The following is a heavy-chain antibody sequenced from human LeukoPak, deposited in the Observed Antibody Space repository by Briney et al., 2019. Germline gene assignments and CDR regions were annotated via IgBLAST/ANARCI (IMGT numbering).Heavy chain of an antibody. CDR2: ISYDGSNK. CDR3: ARGGWALDDYGGNKVEYFQH. D-gene: IGHD4-23*01. Sequence: QAGGSLRLSCAASGFIFSSYAMHWVRQARGKGLEWVAVISYDGSNKYYADSVKGRFTISRDNSKNTLYLQMNTLRAEDTAVYYCARGGWALDDYGGNKVEYFQHWGQGTLVTVSS. CDR1: GFIFSSYA. V-gene: IGHV3-30-3*01. J-gene: IGHJ1*01.